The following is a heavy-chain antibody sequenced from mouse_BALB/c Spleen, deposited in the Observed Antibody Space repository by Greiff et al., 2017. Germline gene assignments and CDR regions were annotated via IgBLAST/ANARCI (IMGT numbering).Heavy chain of an antibody. V-gene: IGHV5-4*02. CDR2: ISDGGSYT. Sequence: EVKLVESGGGLVKPGGSLKLSCAASGFTFSDYYMYWVRQTPEKRLEWVATISDGGSYTYYPDSVKGRFTISRDNAKNNLYLQMSSLKSEDTAMYYCARGCGYYYGSSWDFDVWGAGTTVTVSS. J-gene: IGHJ1*01. D-gene: IGHD1-1*01. CDR3: ARGCGYYYGSSWDFDV. CDR1: GFTFSDYY.